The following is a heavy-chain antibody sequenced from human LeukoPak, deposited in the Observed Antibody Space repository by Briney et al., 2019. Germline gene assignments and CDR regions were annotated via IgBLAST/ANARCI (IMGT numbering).Heavy chain of an antibody. Sequence: GGALRLSCAASGFIFTDYDLHWVRQPPGKGLEWVSVFVIAGDTYYADSVKGRFTISRDVAKNSLYLQMNNLSAGDTAVYYCVRTNGGTYYDYWGQGTLVTVSS. V-gene: IGHV3-13*01. CDR1: GFIFTDYD. CDR3: VRTNGGTYYDY. J-gene: IGHJ4*02. D-gene: IGHD1-26*01. CDR2: FVIAGDT.